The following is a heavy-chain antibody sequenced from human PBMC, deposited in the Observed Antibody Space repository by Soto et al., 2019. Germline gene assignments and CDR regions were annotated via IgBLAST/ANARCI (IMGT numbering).Heavy chain of an antibody. CDR2: IYSGESK. Sequence: PXGSLRLTCRASGFTVGSTEMSWVRQAPGKGLEWVSVIYSGESKLYADSVKGRFTISRDNFKNTLYLQMNRLRAEDTAVYYCAREPYRSSSLGWFDTWGQGALVTVSS. CDR1: GFTVGSTE. J-gene: IGHJ5*02. CDR3: AREPYRSSSLGWFDT. V-gene: IGHV3-53*01. D-gene: IGHD6-6*01.